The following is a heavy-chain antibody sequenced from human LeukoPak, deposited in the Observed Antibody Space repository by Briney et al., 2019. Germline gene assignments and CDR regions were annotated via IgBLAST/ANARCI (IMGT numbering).Heavy chain of an antibody. D-gene: IGHD6-13*01. CDR1: GYSFTTYW. V-gene: IGHV5-51*01. J-gene: IGHJ4*02. CDR2: IYPSDSDT. CDR3: ARQNVAAAGKVIDY. Sequence: GESLKISCMGSGYSFTTYWIGWVRQMPERGLEWMGIIYPSDSDTRYSPSFQGQVNISADKSISTAYLQWSSLKASDTAMYYCARQNVAAAGKVIDYWGQGTLVTVSS.